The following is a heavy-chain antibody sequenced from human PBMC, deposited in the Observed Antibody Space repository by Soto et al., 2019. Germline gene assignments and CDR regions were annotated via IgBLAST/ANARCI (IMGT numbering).Heavy chain of an antibody. Sequence: GGSLKISCKGSGYSFTSYWIGWVRQMPGKSLEGMGIIYPGDSDTRYSPSFQGQVTISADKSISTAYLQWSSLKASDTAMYYCARRVGYSYGFGRNYYYYMDVWGKGTTVTVSS. CDR1: GYSFTSYW. J-gene: IGHJ6*03. CDR2: IYPGDSDT. CDR3: ARRVGYSYGFGRNYYYYMDV. D-gene: IGHD5-18*01. V-gene: IGHV5-51*01.